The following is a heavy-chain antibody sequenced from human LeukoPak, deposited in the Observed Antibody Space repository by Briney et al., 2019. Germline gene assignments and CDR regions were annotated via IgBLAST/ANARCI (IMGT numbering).Heavy chain of an antibody. D-gene: IGHD3-22*01. Sequence: SETLSLTCAVYGGSFNNYYWSWIRQPPGKGLEWMGEINHSGSTNYNPSLKSRLTISVDTPKNQFSLKLSSVTAADTAVYYCARGTYYFDTSAHETDDYWGQGTLVTVSS. J-gene: IGHJ4*02. V-gene: IGHV4-34*01. CDR1: GGSFNNYY. CDR3: ARGTYYFDTSAHETDDY. CDR2: INHSGST.